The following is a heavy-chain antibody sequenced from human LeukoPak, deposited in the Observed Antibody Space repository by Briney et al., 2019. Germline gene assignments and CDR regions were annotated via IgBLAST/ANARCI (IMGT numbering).Heavy chain of an antibody. CDR3: ARAANYYDSSGYFYY. J-gene: IGHJ4*02. V-gene: IGHV1-69*13. D-gene: IGHD3-22*01. CDR2: IIPIFGTA. CDR1: GYTFSTYP. Sequence: SVKVSCKASGYTFSTYPINWVRQAPGQGLEWMGGIIPIFGTANYAQKFQGRVTITADESTSTAYMELSSLRSEDTAVYYCARAANYYDSSGYFYYWGQGTLVTVSS.